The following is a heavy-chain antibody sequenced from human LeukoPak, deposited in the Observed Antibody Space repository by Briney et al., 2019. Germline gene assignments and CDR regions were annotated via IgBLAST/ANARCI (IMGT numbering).Heavy chain of an antibody. CDR2: ISGSGSTI. D-gene: IGHD2-2*01. J-gene: IGHJ4*02. CDR3: ARVTSFDY. Sequence: GGSLRLSCASSGFTFSSYTMNWVRQAPGKGLEWVSYISGSGSTIYYADSVKGRFTISRDNDKNSLYLQMNSLRDEDTAVYYCARVTSFDYWGQGTLVTVSS. V-gene: IGHV3-48*02. CDR1: GFTFSSYT.